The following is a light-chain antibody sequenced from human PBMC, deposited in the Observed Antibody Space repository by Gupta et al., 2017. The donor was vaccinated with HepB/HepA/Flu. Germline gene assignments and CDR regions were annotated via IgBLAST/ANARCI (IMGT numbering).Light chain of an antibody. CDR3: MQALQTPLLT. CDR1: QSLLHSNGYNY. CDR2: LGS. J-gene: IGKJ4*01. V-gene: IGKV2-28*01. Sequence: DIVMTQSTLSLRVTPGEPASISCRSSQSLLHSNGYNYLDWYLQKPGQSPQLLIYLGSNRSSGVPDRFSGSGSGTDFTLKISRVEAEDVGVYYCMQALQTPLLTFGGGTKVEIK.